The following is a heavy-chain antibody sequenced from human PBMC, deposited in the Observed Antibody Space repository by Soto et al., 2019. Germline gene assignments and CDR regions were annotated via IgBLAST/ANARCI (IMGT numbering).Heavy chain of an antibody. D-gene: IGHD3-10*01. CDR3: ARVKSSLGSGSYYRESQGFDP. Sequence: SETMSLTCAVYGGSFSGYYWSWIRQPPGKGLEWIGEINHSGSTNYNPSLKSRVTISVDTSKNQFSLKLSSVTAADTAVYYCARVKSSLGSGSYYRESQGFDPWGQGTLVTVSS. CDR1: GGSFSGYY. J-gene: IGHJ5*02. CDR2: INHSGST. V-gene: IGHV4-34*01.